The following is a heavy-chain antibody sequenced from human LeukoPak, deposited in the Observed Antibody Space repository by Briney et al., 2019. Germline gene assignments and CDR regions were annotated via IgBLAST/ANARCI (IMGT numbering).Heavy chain of an antibody. Sequence: GSLRLSCAASGFTVSSNYMSWVRQPPGKGLEWIGEINHSGSTNYNPSLKSRVTISVDTSKNQFSLKLSSVTAADTAVYYCARVISYYYGMDVWGQGTTVTVSS. D-gene: IGHD3-16*02. CDR3: ARVISYYYGMDV. CDR2: INHSGST. CDR1: GFTVSSNY. J-gene: IGHJ6*02. V-gene: IGHV4-34*01.